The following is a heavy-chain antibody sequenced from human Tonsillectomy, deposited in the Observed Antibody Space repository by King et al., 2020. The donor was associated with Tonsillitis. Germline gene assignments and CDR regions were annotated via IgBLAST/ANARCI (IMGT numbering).Heavy chain of an antibody. D-gene: IGHD6-13*01. V-gene: IGHV1-2*02. CDR2: INPNSGGA. CDR3: ARGQWVYDSSSVAF. J-gene: IGHJ4*02. Sequence: EQLVQSGAEVKKPGASVKVSCKASGYTFTAYYMYWVRQAPGQGLEWVGWINPNSGGANYAQKFQGRATMTRDTSISTAYMELSRLRSDDTAVYYCARGQWVYDSSSVAFWGQGTLVTVSS. CDR1: GYTFTAYY.